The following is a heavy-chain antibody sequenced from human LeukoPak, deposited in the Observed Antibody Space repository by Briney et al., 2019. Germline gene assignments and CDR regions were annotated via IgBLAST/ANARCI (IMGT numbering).Heavy chain of an antibody. Sequence: SETLSLTCTVSGGSISSSSYYWGWIRQPPGKGLEWIGSIYYSGSTYYNPSLKSRVTISVDTSKNQFSLKLSSVTAADTAVYYCARSPNSSGYYYRAFDIWGQGTMVTVSS. CDR3: ARSPNSSGYYYRAFDI. CDR1: GGSISSSSYY. CDR2: IYYSGST. J-gene: IGHJ3*02. V-gene: IGHV4-39*07. D-gene: IGHD3-22*01.